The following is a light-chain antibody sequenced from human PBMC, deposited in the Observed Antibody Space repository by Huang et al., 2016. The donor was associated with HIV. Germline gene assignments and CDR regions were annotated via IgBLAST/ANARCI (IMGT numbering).Light chain of an antibody. CDR2: GSS. Sequence: IVMTQSPATLSVSPGERVTLSCRATRTVSTNLAWYQQRPGQAPRLLIYGSSTRAPGVPARFGSSGSGTVFSLTISSLQYEDGALYYCHQYNNWLLSFGGGTKVDI. CDR1: RTVSTN. V-gene: IGKV3-15*01. J-gene: IGKJ4*01. CDR3: HQYNNWLLS.